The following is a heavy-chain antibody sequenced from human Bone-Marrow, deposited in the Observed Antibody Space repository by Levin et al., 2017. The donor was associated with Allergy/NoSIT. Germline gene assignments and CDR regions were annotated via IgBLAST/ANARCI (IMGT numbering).Heavy chain of an antibody. D-gene: IGHD5-24*01. CDR1: GGSFSGYY. V-gene: IGHV4-34*01. CDR3: ARAPSRDGYNFLRGDAFDI. CDR2: INHSGST. J-gene: IGHJ3*02. Sequence: SETLSLTCAVYGGSFSGYYWSWIRQPPGKGLEWIGEINHSGSTNYNPSLKSRVTISVDTSKHQFSLKLSSVTAADTAVYYCARAPSRDGYNFLRGDAFDIWGQGTMVTVSS.